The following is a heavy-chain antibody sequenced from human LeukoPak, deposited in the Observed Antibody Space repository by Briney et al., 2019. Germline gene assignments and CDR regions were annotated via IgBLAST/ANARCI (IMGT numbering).Heavy chain of an antibody. Sequence: TSETLSLTCTVSGGSISSYYWSWIRQPPGKGLEWIGYIYYSGSTNYNPPLKSRVTISVDTSKNQFSLKLSSVTAADTAVYYCARDLIAAAVWFDPWGQGTLVTVSS. D-gene: IGHD6-13*01. CDR2: IYYSGST. V-gene: IGHV4-59*01. CDR1: GGSISSYY. J-gene: IGHJ5*02. CDR3: ARDLIAAAVWFDP.